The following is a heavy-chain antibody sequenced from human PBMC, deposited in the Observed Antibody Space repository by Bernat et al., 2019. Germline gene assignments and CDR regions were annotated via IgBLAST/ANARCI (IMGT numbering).Heavy chain of an antibody. D-gene: IGHD3-22*01. J-gene: IGHJ6*02. CDR2: IWYDGSNK. CDR1: GFTFSSYG. Sequence: QVQLVESGGGVVQPGRSLRLSCAASGFTFSSYGMHWVRQAPGKGLEWVAVIWYDGSNKYYADSVKGRFTISRDNSKNTLYLQMNSLRAEDTAVYYCARPSDYYDSSGPLGCGMDVWGQGTTVTVSS. CDR3: ARPSDYYDSSGPLGCGMDV. V-gene: IGHV3-33*01.